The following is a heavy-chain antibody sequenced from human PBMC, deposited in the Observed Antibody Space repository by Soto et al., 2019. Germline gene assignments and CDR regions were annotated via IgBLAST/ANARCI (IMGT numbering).Heavy chain of an antibody. CDR1: GGSFSGYC. Sequence: QVQLQQWGAGLLKPSETLCLNCAVYGGSFSGYCWSWIRQPPGKGLEWIGEINDSGCTNYNPSLKSRVSRSVDTSKNQLSLNLSSVTAADTAVYHCARGRKAYSSSWYVDWGQGTLVTVSS. D-gene: IGHD6-13*01. CDR3: ARGRKAYSSSWYVD. CDR2: INDSGCT. J-gene: IGHJ4*02. V-gene: IGHV4-34*01.